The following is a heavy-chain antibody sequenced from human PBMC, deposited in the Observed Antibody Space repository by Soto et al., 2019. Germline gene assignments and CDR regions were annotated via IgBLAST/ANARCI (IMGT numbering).Heavy chain of an antibody. CDR2: IHSRWSP. D-gene: IGHD5-12*01. CDR3: ARGHIGLLHDSLHEHYYLHMVI. V-gene: IGHV4-30-4*01. CDR1: GGSISSDDYY. J-gene: IGHJ6*01. Sequence: QVQLQESGPGLGKPSQTLSPNDTVSGGSISSDDYYCSWIRQHPGKALEWIGYIHSRWSPPYSPTLRSRLTLALDTSNTQSARMRWSVTAADTPGYYCARGHIGLLHDSLHEHYYLHMVIWGQGTAVTVSS.